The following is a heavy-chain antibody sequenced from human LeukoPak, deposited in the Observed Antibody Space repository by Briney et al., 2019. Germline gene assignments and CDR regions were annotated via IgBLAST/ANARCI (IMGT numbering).Heavy chain of an antibody. CDR3: AKDHYYYDRSGYRGRYFDY. D-gene: IGHD3-22*01. J-gene: IGHJ4*02. CDR2: ISYDGSNK. CDR1: GFTIRSYD. V-gene: IGHV3-30*18. Sequence: PAGTLSFSSAASGFTIRSYDLDWLGQAPGNGLEWGAVISYDGSNKYYAVYVRGRFTISRDNSKNTLYLQMDSLRAEDTAVYYCAKDHYYYDRSGYRGRYFDYWGEKTPVTVSS.